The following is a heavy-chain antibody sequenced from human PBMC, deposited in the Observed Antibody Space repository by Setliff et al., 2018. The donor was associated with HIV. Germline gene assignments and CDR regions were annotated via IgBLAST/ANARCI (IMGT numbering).Heavy chain of an antibody. J-gene: IGHJ4*02. Sequence: SGPTLVNPTQTLTLTCTLSGFSLSTGGMRVSWIRQPPGKALEWLARIDWDDDKYYSTSLKTRLTISKDTSKNQVVLTMTNMDPVDTATYYCARQHRGTDYWGQGTLVTVSS. CDR3: ARQHRGTDY. CDR1: GFSLSTGGMR. V-gene: IGHV2-70*04. CDR2: IDWDDDK.